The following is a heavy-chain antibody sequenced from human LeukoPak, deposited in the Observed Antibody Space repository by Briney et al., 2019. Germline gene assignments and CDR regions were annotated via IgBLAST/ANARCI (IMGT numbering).Heavy chain of an antibody. CDR3: ARGISTTT. Sequence: GASVKVSCKASGYTFTSYEINWVRQATGQGLEWMGWMNPNSGNTGYEQKFRGRVTMTRNISINTAYMELSSLRSEDTAVYYCARGISTTTWGQGTRVIVSS. J-gene: IGHJ5*02. D-gene: IGHD1-1*01. V-gene: IGHV1-8*01. CDR1: GYTFTSYE. CDR2: MNPNSGNT.